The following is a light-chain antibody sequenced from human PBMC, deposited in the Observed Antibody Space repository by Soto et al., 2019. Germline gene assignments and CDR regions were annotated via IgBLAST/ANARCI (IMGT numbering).Light chain of an antibody. CDR3: QPASSFPLT. CDR2: SAS. V-gene: IGKV1-12*01. Sequence: IQMTQSPSSVSASVGDRVTITCRASQPISSWLAWYQQKPGQPPNLLIYSASTLRSGVPSRFSGSESGTLFTLTITNLQPEDFATYYCQPASSFPLTFGGGTKVEV. J-gene: IGKJ4*01. CDR1: QPISSW.